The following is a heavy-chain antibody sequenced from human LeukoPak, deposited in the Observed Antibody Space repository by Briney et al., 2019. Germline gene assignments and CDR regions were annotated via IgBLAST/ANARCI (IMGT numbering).Heavy chain of an antibody. CDR2: ISSGSSTI. CDR1: GFTFSSNG. D-gene: IGHD2-2*02. Sequence: GGSLRLSCAASGFTFSSNGMNWVRQAPGKGLEWVSYISSGSSTIYYADSVKGRFTISRDNSKNTLYLQMNSLRAEDTAVYYCAKYTERAFDIWGRGTMVTVSS. V-gene: IGHV3-48*01. CDR3: AKYTERAFDI. J-gene: IGHJ3*02.